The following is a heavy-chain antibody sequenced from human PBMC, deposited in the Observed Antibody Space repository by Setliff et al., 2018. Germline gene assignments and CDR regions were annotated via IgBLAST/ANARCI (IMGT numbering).Heavy chain of an antibody. V-gene: IGHV4-61*09. J-gene: IGHJ6*03. CDR3: ARASSGWYSAYYYYMDV. Sequence: LSLTCTVSGGSVNSGYDNWNWLRQPAGKGLEWIGHINRRGSTNYNPSLRSRVSISLDTSKSQFFLKLNPVTAADTAVYYCARASSGWYSAYYYYMDVWGKGTTVTVSS. CDR2: INRRGST. CDR1: GGSVNSGYDN. D-gene: IGHD6-19*01.